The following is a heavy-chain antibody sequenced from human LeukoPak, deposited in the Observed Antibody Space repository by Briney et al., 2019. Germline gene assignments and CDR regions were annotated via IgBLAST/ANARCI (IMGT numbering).Heavy chain of an antibody. CDR3: AKDMLYEWELLTFEY. Sequence: PGRSLRLSCAASGFSFGDYAMHWVRQVPGKGLEWVSSISWNSGSIGYADSVRGRFTISRDNAKNSLYLQMNSLRAEDTALYYCAKDMLYEWELLTFEYWGQGTLVSVSS. CDR2: ISWNSGSI. CDR1: GFSFGDYA. V-gene: IGHV3-9*01. D-gene: IGHD1-26*01. J-gene: IGHJ4*02.